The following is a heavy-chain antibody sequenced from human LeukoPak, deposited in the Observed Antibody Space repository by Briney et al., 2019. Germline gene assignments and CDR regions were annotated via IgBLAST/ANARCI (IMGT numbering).Heavy chain of an antibody. CDR2: ISYDGSNK. Sequence: GGSLRLSCAASGFTFSSYAMHWVRQAPGKGLEWVAVISYDGSNKYYADSVKGRFTISRDNFANTLYLQMNSLTREDTAVYYCAKRGPPPGSYGNWIDPWGQGTLVTVSS. J-gene: IGHJ5*02. V-gene: IGHV3-30-3*01. D-gene: IGHD2-15*01. CDR1: GFTFSSYA. CDR3: AKRGPPPGSYGNWIDP.